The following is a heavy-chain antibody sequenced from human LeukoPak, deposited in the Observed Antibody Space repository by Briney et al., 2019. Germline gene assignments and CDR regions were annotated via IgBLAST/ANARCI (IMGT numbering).Heavy chain of an antibody. Sequence: GAPVKVSCKASGGTFSSYAISWVRQAPGQGLEWMGRIIPILGIANYAQKFQGRVTITADKSTSTAYMELSSLRSEDTAVYYCAREVPPGLEYDILTGYRYYFDYWGQGTLVTVSS. CDR2: IIPILGIA. CDR1: GGTFSSYA. CDR3: AREVPPGLEYDILTGYRYYFDY. V-gene: IGHV1-69*04. J-gene: IGHJ4*02. D-gene: IGHD3-9*01.